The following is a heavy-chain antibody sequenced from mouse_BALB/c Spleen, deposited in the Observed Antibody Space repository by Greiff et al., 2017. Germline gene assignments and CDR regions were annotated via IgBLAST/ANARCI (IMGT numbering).Heavy chain of an antibody. V-gene: IGHV5-17*02. CDR2: ISSGSSTI. CDR3: AIDYFDY. CDR1: GFTFSSFG. J-gene: IGHJ2*01. Sequence: EVMLVESGGGLVQPGGSRKLSCAASGFTFSSFGMHWVRQAPEKGLEWVAYISSGSSTIYYADTVKGRFTISRDNPKNTLFLQMTSLRSEDTAMYYCAIDYFDYWGQGTTLTVSS.